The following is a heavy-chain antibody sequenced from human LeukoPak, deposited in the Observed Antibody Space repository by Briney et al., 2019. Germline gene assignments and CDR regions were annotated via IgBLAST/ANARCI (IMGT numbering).Heavy chain of an antibody. CDR3: ARGFTVTTWAYYYYYMDV. CDR2: INHSGST. Sequence: PSETLSLTCAVYGGSLSGYYWSWIRQPPGKGLEWIGEINHSGSTNYNPSLKSRVTISVDTSKTPFSLKLSSVTAADTSVYYCARGFTVTTWAYYYYYMDVWGKGTTVTVSS. V-gene: IGHV4-34*01. J-gene: IGHJ6*03. CDR1: GGSLSGYY. D-gene: IGHD4-17*01.